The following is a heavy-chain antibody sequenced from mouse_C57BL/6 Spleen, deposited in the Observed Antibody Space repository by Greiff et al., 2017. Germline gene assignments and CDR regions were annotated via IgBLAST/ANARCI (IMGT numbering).Heavy chain of an antibody. J-gene: IGHJ2*01. CDR1: GYAFTNYL. D-gene: IGHD2-4*01. Sequence: QVQLQQSGAELVRPGTSVKVSCKASGYAFTNYLIEWVKQRPGQGLEWIGVINPGSGGTNYNEKFKGKATLTADKSSSTAYMQLSSLTSEDSAVYFCARTYDYDVYFDYWGQGTTLTVSS. V-gene: IGHV1-54*01. CDR3: ARTYDYDVYFDY. CDR2: INPGSGGT.